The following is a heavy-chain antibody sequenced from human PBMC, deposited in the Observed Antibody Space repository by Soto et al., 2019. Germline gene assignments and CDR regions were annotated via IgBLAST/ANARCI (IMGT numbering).Heavy chain of an antibody. CDR2: IIPILGIA. CDR1: GGTFSSYT. D-gene: IGHD2-15*01. J-gene: IGHJ5*02. Sequence: QVQLVQSGAEVKKPGSSVKVSCKASGGTFSSYTISWVRQAPGQGLEWMGRIIPILGIANYAQKFQGRVTLTTEKYXXRXYIXRSTLRSDDTDADYSAREDCSGVSGYGNVNNWFDPWGHGTLLTVSS. CDR3: AREDCSGVSGYGNVNNWFDP. V-gene: IGHV1-69*02.